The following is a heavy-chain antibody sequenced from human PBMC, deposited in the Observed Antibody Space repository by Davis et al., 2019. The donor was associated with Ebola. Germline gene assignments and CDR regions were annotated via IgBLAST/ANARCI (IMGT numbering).Heavy chain of an antibody. CDR3: AKDTSNIWFDV. V-gene: IGHV3-23*01. J-gene: IGHJ3*01. CDR1: GFTFTKYG. Sequence: GGSLRLSCAASGFTFTKYGMSWVRQAPGKGLEWVSTLGTSADTYYADSVKGRFTISRDNSRNTLYLQMNGLRVEDTAIYYCAKDTSNIWFDVWGQGTMVTVSS. D-gene: IGHD1-26*01. CDR2: LGTSADT.